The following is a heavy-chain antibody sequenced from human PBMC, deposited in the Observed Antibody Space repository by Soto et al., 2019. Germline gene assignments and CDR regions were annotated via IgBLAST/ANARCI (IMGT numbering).Heavy chain of an antibody. CDR3: SSRNEGNYKCSYGMDV. Sequence: EVQLVESGGGLVQPGGSLKLSCAASGFTFSGSAMHWVRQASGKGLEWVGRIRSKANSFATGYAASVKGRFTISRDDSKNTAYLQMNSLKTEDTAVYYCSSRNEGNYKCSYGMDVWGQGTTVTVSS. CDR2: IRSKANSFAT. D-gene: IGHD1-7*01. V-gene: IGHV3-73*02. CDR1: GFTFSGSA. J-gene: IGHJ6*02.